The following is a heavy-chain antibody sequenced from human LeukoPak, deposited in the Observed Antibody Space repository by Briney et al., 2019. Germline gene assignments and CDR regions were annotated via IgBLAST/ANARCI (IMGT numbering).Heavy chain of an antibody. J-gene: IGHJ4*02. CDR3: AREYYGGLYFDY. V-gene: IGHV4-59*02. Sequence: SETLSLTCTISGGSVSDYYWSWIRQPPGKGLEWIGYIYYSGSTNYNPSLKSRVTISVDTSKNQFSLKLSSVTAADTAVYYCAREYYGGLYFDYWGQGTLVTVSS. CDR2: IYYSGST. D-gene: IGHD4-23*01. CDR1: GGSVSDYY.